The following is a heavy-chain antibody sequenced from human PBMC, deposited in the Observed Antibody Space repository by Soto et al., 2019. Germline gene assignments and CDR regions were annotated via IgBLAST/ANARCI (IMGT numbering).Heavy chain of an antibody. J-gene: IGHJ5*02. CDR3: ARAIGYDSSGYYPDWFDP. Sequence: PSETLSLTCTVSGGSISSGDYYWSWIRQPPGKGLEWIGYIYYSGSTYYNPSPKSRVTISVDTSKNQFSLKLSSVTAADTAVYYCARAIGYDSSGYYPDWFDPWGQGTLVTVSS. CDR2: IYYSGST. CDR1: GGSISSGDYY. V-gene: IGHV4-30-4*01. D-gene: IGHD3-22*01.